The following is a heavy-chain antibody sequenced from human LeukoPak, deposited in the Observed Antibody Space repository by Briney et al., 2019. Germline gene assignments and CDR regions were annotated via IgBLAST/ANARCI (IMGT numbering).Heavy chain of an antibody. CDR1: GYTFTSYD. D-gene: IGHD3-10*01. Sequence: ASVKVSCKASGYTFTSYDINWVRQATGQGLEWMGWMNPNSGNTGYAQKFQGRVTMTRNTSISTAYMELSSLRSEDTAVYYCARGGSYYGSGGYYFDYWGQGTLDTVSS. V-gene: IGHV1-8*01. CDR2: MNPNSGNT. CDR3: ARGGSYYGSGGYYFDY. J-gene: IGHJ4*02.